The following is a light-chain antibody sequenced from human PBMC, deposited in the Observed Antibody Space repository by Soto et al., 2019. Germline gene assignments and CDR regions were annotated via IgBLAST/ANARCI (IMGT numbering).Light chain of an antibody. CDR3: QQDYNLPWT. J-gene: IGKJ1*01. CDR1: QSVSSGY. CDR2: GAS. Sequence: PGERVTLSCRASQSVSSGYLTWYQQKPGQAPRLLIYGASTRATSIPARFSGSGSGTDFTLTISSLQPEDFAVYYCQQDYNLPWTFGQGTKVEIK. V-gene: IGKV3D-7*01.